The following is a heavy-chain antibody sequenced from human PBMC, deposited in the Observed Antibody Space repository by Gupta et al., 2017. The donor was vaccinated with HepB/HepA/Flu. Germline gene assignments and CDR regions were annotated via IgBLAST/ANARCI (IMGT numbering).Heavy chain of an antibody. CDR3: GGLYWGTTHYYGLGG. J-gene: IGHJ6*02. V-gene: IGHV5-51*01. CDR2: TFPGDFDN. Sequence: EVQLVQAGAEAKTSGASLKISCSVCGSPCTHYWIAWVGQVAGKGLAWMGITFPGDFDNKYSPSFKGQFTTSADTTTSTAHLQWTSLTAAASGYYYCGGLYWGTTHYYGLGGGGQGTAVTVS. D-gene: IGHD3-16*01. CDR1: GSPCTHYW.